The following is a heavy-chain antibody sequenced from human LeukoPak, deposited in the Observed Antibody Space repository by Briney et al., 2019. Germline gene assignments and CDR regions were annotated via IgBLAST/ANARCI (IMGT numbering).Heavy chain of an antibody. CDR1: GFTFSSYW. CDR2: IKQDGSEK. Sequence: GGSLRLSCAASGFTFSSYWMTWVRQAPGKGLEWVANIKQDGSEKYYVDSVKGRFAISRDNAKNSLYLQLNSLRAEDTAVYFCARDLRTYYPRHFDSWGQGTLVTVSS. D-gene: IGHD3-22*01. CDR3: ARDLRTYYPRHFDS. J-gene: IGHJ4*02. V-gene: IGHV3-7*04.